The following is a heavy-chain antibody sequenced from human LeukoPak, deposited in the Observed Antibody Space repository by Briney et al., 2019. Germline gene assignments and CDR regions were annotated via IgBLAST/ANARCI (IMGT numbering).Heavy chain of an antibody. Sequence: GASVKVSCKASGYTFTSYGISWVRQAPGQGLEWMGWISAYNGNTNYAQKFQDRVTMTTDTSTSTAYMELRSLRSDDTAVYYCARGYCTSTSCPGGKDYWGQGTLVTVSS. V-gene: IGHV1-18*01. CDR2: ISAYNGNT. CDR3: ARGYCTSTSCPGGKDY. CDR1: GYTFTSYG. D-gene: IGHD2-2*01. J-gene: IGHJ4*02.